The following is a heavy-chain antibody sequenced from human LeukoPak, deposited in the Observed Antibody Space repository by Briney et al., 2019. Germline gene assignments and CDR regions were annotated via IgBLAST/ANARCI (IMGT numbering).Heavy chain of an antibody. CDR3: ARAFGSSGWYGGFWFDP. J-gene: IGHJ5*02. D-gene: IGHD6-19*01. V-gene: IGHV1-69*06. Sequence: ASVKVSCKASGGTFSSYAISWVRQAPGQGLEWMGGIIPIFGTANYAQKFQGRVTITADKSTSTAYMELSSLRSEDTAVYYCARAFGSSGWYGGFWFDPWGQGTLVTVSS. CDR2: IIPIFGTA. CDR1: GGTFSSYA.